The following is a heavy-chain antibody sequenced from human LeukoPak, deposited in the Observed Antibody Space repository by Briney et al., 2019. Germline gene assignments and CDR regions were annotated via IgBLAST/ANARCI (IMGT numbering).Heavy chain of an antibody. Sequence: ASVKVSCKASGYTFTDYYMHWVRQAPGQGLEWMGWINPNSGGTNYAQKFQGRVTMTRDTSISTAYMELSRLRSDDTAVHYCARDLSTMVRGVNTLHYWGQGTLVTVSS. CDR3: ARDLSTMVRGVNTLHY. CDR1: GYTFTDYY. V-gene: IGHV1-2*02. J-gene: IGHJ4*02. CDR2: INPNSGGT. D-gene: IGHD3-10*01.